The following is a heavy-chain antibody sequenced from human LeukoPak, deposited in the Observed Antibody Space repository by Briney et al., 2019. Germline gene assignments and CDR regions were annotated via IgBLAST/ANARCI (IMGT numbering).Heavy chain of an antibody. CDR3: ARVGGTNFYYYGMDV. J-gene: IGHJ6*02. CDR1: DGSISSYY. D-gene: IGHD1-26*01. V-gene: IGHV4-59*01. Sequence: QPSETLSLTCTVSDGSISSYYWSWIRQPPGKGLEWIGHIYYSGSTYYNPSLKSRVTISVDTSNNQYSLKLSSVTAADTAVYYCARVGGTNFYYYGMDVWGQGTTVTVSS. CDR2: IYYSGST.